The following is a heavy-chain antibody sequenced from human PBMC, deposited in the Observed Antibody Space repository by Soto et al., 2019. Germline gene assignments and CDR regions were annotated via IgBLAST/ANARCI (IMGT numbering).Heavy chain of an antibody. D-gene: IGHD1-1*01. J-gene: IGHJ6*03. CDR1: GGCISSYY. CDR3: ASGSNDPYSQPVYYYYYYMDV. Sequence: QVQLQESGPGLVKPSETLSLTCTVSGGCISSYYWSWIRQPPGKGLEWIGYIYYSGSTNYNPSLKSRVTISVDTSKNQFSLKLSSVTAADTAVYYCASGSNDPYSQPVYYYYYYMDVWGKGTTVTVSS. CDR2: IYYSGST. V-gene: IGHV4-59*01.